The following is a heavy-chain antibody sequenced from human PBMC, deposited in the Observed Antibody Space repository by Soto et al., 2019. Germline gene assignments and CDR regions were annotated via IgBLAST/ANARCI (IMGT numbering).Heavy chain of an antibody. Sequence: ASVKVSCKASGYTFTSYGISWVRQAPGQGLEWMGWISAYNGNTNYAQKLHGRVTMTTETSTSTASMELRSLRSDDTAVYYCARDHNSDILTGYWYYFDYWGQGTLVTVSS. D-gene: IGHD3-9*01. CDR1: GYTFTSYG. CDR2: ISAYNGNT. V-gene: IGHV1-18*01. J-gene: IGHJ4*02. CDR3: ARDHNSDILTGYWYYFDY.